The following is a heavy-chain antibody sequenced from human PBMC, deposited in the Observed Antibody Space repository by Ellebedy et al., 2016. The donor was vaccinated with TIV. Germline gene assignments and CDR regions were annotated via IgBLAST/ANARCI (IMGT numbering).Heavy chain of an antibody. V-gene: IGHV7-4-1*02. CDR1: GYTFTSYA. D-gene: IGHD1-20*01. J-gene: IGHJ4*02. Sequence: AASVKVSCKASGYTFTSYAMNWVRQAPGQGLEWMGWINTNTGNPTYTQGFTGRFVFSLDTSVSTAYLQISSLKAEDTAVYYCAKGRSNWNDGGFDYWGQGTLVTVSS. CDR2: INTNTGNP. CDR3: AKGRSNWNDGGFDY.